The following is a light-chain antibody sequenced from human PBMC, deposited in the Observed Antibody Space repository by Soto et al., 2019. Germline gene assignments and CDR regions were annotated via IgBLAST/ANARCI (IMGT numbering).Light chain of an antibody. CDR1: SSDVGGYNY. CDR3: SSYTSSITLV. CDR2: DVN. V-gene: IGLV2-14*03. J-gene: IGLJ2*01. Sequence: QSALTQPASVSGSPGQSITISCTGTSSDVGGYNYVSWYQHHPGKVPKLLIYDVNMRPSGISNRFSGSKSGNTASLTISGIQAEDEGNYYCSSYTSSITLVFGGGTKVTVL.